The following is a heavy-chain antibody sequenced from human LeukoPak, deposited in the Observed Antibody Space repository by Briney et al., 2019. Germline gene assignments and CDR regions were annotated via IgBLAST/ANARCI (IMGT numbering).Heavy chain of an antibody. CDR3: ARDRGSSGRNGLDY. V-gene: IGHV3-23*01. D-gene: IGHD6-19*01. Sequence: GGSLRLSCAASGFTFSNYAMNWVRQPPGKGLEWVSIISDSGGSTNYADSVKGRFTISRDNSKNTLYLRMNSLRADDAAVYYCARDRGSSGRNGLDYWGQGTLVTVSS. J-gene: IGHJ4*02. CDR2: ISDSGGST. CDR1: GFTFSNYA.